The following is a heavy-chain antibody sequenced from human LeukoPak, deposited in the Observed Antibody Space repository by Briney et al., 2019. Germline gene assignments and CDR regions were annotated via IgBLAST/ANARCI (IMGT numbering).Heavy chain of an antibody. J-gene: IGHJ4*02. CDR2: ISFSSTHI. Sequence: GGSLRLSCAASGFIFSNYGMSWVRQAPGKGLEWVSSISFSSTHIYYADSIQGRFTISRDNAENSLYLQMNSLRAEDTAVYYCARHERMSSGPDYWGQGTLVTVPS. CDR1: GFIFSNYG. CDR3: ARHERMSSGPDY. D-gene: IGHD6-25*01. V-gene: IGHV3-21*06.